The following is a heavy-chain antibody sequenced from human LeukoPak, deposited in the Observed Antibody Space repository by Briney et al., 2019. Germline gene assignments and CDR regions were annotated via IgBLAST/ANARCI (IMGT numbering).Heavy chain of an antibody. V-gene: IGHV3-7*03. D-gene: IGHD7-27*01. Sequence: AGGSLRLSCAPSGLAVSSTFMSWVRQAPGKGLEWVASVKADGTEKYYVDAVKGRFNISRDNAKNLVFVEMNSLRAEDTATYYCARVQSGVILAYDVWGQGTMVTVAS. CDR2: VKADGTEK. J-gene: IGHJ3*01. CDR1: GLAVSSTF. CDR3: ARVQSGVILAYDV.